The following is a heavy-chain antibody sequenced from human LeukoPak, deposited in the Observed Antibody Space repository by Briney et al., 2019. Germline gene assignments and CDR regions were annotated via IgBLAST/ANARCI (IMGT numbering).Heavy chain of an antibody. D-gene: IGHD6-13*01. CDR1: GFTFSSYW. CDR2: INSDGSST. V-gene: IGHV3-74*01. CDR3: ARTSRIAGLGYFDY. J-gene: IGHJ4*02. Sequence: GGSLRLSCAASGFTFSSYWMHWVRHAPGKGLVWVSRINSDGSSTSYADSVKGRFTISRDNAKNTLYLQMNCLRAEDTAVYYCARTSRIAGLGYFDYWGQGTLVTVSS.